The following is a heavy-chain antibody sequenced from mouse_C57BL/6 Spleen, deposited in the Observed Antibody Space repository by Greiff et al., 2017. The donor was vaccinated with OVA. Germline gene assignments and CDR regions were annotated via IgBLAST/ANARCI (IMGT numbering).Heavy chain of an antibody. CDR2: INPSNGGT. Sequence: VQLQQSGAELVKPGASVKLSCKASGYTFTSYWMHWVKQRPGQGLVWIGNINPSNGGTNYNEKFKSKATLTVDKSSSTAYMQLSSLTSEDSAVYYCASNDGYRYYAMDYWGQGTSVTVSS. D-gene: IGHD2-3*01. J-gene: IGHJ4*01. CDR1: GYTFTSYW. CDR3: ASNDGYRYYAMDY. V-gene: IGHV1-53*01.